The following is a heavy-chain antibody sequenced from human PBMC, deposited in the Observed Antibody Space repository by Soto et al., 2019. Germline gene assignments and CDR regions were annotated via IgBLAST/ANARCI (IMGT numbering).Heavy chain of an antibody. D-gene: IGHD3-10*01. CDR3: ARDPYGSGSYYAFDI. J-gene: IGHJ3*02. CDR2: ISAYDGNT. Sequence: ASVKVSCKASAYTLTSYGISWVRQAPGQGLEWMGWISAYDGNTNYEQKLQGSVTMTTDTSTSTAYMELRSLRSDDTAVYYCARDPYGSGSYYAFDIWGQGTMVTVSS. CDR1: AYTLTSYG. V-gene: IGHV1-18*01.